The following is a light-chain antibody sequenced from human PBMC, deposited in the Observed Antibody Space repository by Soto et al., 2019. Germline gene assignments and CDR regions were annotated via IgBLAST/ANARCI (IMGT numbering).Light chain of an antibody. Sequence: IVLTQSPTTLSLPLGERVPLSCRASQSIGLSLAWYQQKRGQAPRLLIYDASKRATGIPARFSGSGSGTDFTFTISSLQSEDSAVYYCQEYNYWHPITFGGGTKVDIK. V-gene: IGKV3-11*01. CDR2: DAS. J-gene: IGKJ4*01. CDR1: QSIGLS. CDR3: QEYNYWHPIT.